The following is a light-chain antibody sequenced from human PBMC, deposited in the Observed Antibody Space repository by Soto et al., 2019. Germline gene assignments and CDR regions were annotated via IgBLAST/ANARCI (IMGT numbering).Light chain of an antibody. Sequence: DIQMTQSPSAMSASVGDRVTITCRASQDISSYLAWFQQKPGKVPKRQIYAASSLQSGVPARFSGSGSGTEFTLTISSLQPEDFATYYCLQHKSYPLTFGGGTKVEIK. CDR2: AAS. CDR3: LQHKSYPLT. CDR1: QDISSY. V-gene: IGKV1-17*03. J-gene: IGKJ4*01.